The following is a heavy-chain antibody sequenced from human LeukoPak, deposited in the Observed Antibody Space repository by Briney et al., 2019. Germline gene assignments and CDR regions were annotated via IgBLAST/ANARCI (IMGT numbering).Heavy chain of an antibody. Sequence: PGGSLRLPCAASGFTFSSYAMIWVRQAPGTALEYASVISGSGGSTHYRDSVNGRFTISRDNSKNTLYLQMSSLRVEDTAVYYCAKDGTTTITFDYWGQGTLVTVSS. V-gene: IGHV3-23*01. D-gene: IGHD1-1*01. CDR2: ISGSGGST. J-gene: IGHJ4*02. CDR1: GFTFSSYA. CDR3: AKDGTTTITFDY.